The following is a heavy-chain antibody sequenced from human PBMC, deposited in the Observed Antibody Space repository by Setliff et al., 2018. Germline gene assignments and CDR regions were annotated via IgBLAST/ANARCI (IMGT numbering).Heavy chain of an antibody. V-gene: IGHV3-23*01. CDR1: GFTFSSYA. Sequence: ETLSLSCAASGFTFSSYAMSWVRQAPGKGLEWVSAISGSGGSTYYADSVKGRFTISRDNSKNTLYLQMNSLRAEDTAVYYCAKGGRAVAGGAFDIWGQGTMVTVSS. D-gene: IGHD6-19*01. CDR3: AKGGRAVAGGAFDI. J-gene: IGHJ3*02. CDR2: ISGSGGST.